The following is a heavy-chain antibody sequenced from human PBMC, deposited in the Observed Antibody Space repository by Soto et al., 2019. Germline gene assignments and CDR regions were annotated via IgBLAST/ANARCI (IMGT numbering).Heavy chain of an antibody. CDR3: AKNGDFWSWGMDV. Sequence: GFLRLSCAASGFTFNTYAMTWVRQAPGKGLEWAAIISSSGDGTYYVDSVKGRFTISRDNSRNTLNLQMNSLRAEDTAVYYCAKNGDFWSWGMDVWGQGTTVTVSS. J-gene: IGHJ6*02. CDR2: ISSSGDGT. CDR1: GFTFNTYA. D-gene: IGHD3-3*01. V-gene: IGHV3-23*01.